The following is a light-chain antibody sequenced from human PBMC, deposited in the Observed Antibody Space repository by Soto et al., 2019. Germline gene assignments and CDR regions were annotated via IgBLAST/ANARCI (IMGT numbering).Light chain of an antibody. CDR3: CSYAGSSSSI. CDR1: SSDVGTYNL. J-gene: IGLJ1*01. V-gene: IGLV2-23*02. Sequence: QSVLTQPASVSGSPGQSITISCSGTSSDVGTYNLVSWYQQYPGKAPRLMIYEVTKRPSGVSNSFSGSKSGNTASLTISGLQPEDEADYYCCSYAGSSSSIFGTGTKVTVL. CDR2: EVT.